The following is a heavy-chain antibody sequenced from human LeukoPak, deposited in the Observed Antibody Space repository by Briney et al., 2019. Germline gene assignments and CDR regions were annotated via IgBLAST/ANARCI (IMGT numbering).Heavy chain of an antibody. CDR2: TGSSGTTI. CDR1: GFTFSSYE. CDR3: ARMSIIKRYFDY. J-gene: IGHJ4*02. Sequence: PGGSLRLSCAASGFTFSSYEMNWVRQAPGRGLEWVSYTGSSGTTIFYADSVKGRFTISRDNAKNSLYLQMNSLRAEDTAVYFCARMSIIKRYFDYWGQGTLVTVSS. D-gene: IGHD3-10*01. V-gene: IGHV3-48*03.